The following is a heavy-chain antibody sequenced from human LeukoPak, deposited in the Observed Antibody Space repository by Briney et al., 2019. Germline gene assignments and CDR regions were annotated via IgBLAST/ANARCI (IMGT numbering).Heavy chain of an antibody. J-gene: IGHJ4*02. Sequence: GGSLRLSCEGSGFSSSAHTMNWVRQAPGKGLEWVSSIDSTSTYIYYADSMKGRFSISRDNAKNSLYLQMSSLRAEDTAVYYCASPLRRYSYNSSGFFCIAYWGQGTLVTVSS. V-gene: IGHV3-21*01. D-gene: IGHD3-22*01. CDR2: IDSTSTYI. CDR1: GFSSSAHT. CDR3: ASPLRRYSYNSSGFFCIAY.